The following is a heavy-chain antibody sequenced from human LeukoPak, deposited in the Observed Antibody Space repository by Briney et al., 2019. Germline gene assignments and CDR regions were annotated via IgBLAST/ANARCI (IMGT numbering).Heavy chain of an antibody. J-gene: IGHJ5*02. CDR2: INHSGST. V-gene: IGHV4-34*01. D-gene: IGHD1-7*01. CDR1: GGSFSGYY. Sequence: SETLSLTCAVYGGSFSGYYWSWIRLPPGKGLEWMGEINHSGSTNYNPSLKSRVTISVDTSKNQFSLKLSSVTAADTAVHYCARHPRTHTNWFDPWGQGTLVTVSS. CDR3: ARHPRTHTNWFDP.